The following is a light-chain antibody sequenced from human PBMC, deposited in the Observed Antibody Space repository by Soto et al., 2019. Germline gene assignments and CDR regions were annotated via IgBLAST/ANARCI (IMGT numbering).Light chain of an antibody. CDR2: GAS. V-gene: IGKV3-15*01. Sequence: EVVLTHSPATLSVSAGGTVTLSCRASQSVRTNVAWYQQIPGQAPRLLVYGASTRATGVPARFTGSGSGIELSLTVSSLLSEDSAFYYCQQYDKWHRTVGQGTKVDIK. CDR3: QQYDKWHRT. J-gene: IGKJ1*01. CDR1: QSVRTN.